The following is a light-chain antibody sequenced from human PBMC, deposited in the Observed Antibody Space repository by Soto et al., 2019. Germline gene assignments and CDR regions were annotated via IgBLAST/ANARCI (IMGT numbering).Light chain of an antibody. CDR2: DAS. CDR1: QSVSSY. V-gene: IGKV3-11*01. CDR3: QQRSNWPPYT. J-gene: IGKJ2*01. Sequence: EIVLTQSPATLSLSPGERATLSCRASQSVSSYLAWYQQKPGQAPRLLIYDASNRATGIPARFSGSGSGTDFTLTISSLEPEDFAVYYCQQRSNWPPYTFGQGPKLQLK.